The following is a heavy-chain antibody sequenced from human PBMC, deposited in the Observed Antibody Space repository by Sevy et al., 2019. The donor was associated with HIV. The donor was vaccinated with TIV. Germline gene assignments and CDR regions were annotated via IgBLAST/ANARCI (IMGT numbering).Heavy chain of an antibody. CDR1: GGSISAYY. Sequence: SETLSLTCTVSGGSISAYYWSWIRQPPGKPLEYIGYIYYTGSTNYNPSLKSRVTRSVDTSKNQFSLKLNSVTAADTAVYFCARAPPVRSGDDSLNWFDPCGQGTLVTVSS. V-gene: IGHV4-59*01. CDR2: IYYTGST. J-gene: IGHJ5*02. D-gene: IGHD5-12*01. CDR3: ARAPPVRSGDDSLNWFDP.